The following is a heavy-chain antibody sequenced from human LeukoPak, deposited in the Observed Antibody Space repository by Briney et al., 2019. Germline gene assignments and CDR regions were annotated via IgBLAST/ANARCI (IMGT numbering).Heavy chain of an antibody. Sequence: GASLRLSCAASGFTFSSYAMSWARQAPGKGLEWVSAISGSGGSTYYADSVKGRFTISRDNSKNTLYLQMNSLRAEDTAVYYCAKGPDITIFGVVIIPLDGMDVWGQGTTVTVSS. CDR2: ISGSGGST. CDR1: GFTFSSYA. CDR3: AKGPDITIFGVVIIPLDGMDV. J-gene: IGHJ6*02. V-gene: IGHV3-23*01. D-gene: IGHD3-3*01.